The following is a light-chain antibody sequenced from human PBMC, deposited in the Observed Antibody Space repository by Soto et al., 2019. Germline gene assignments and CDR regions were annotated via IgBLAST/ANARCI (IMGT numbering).Light chain of an antibody. J-gene: IGLJ1*01. CDR3: GSWTTYRPYV. V-gene: IGLV2-14*01. CDR1: SSDIGNYNA. CDR2: GVT. Sequence: QSALTQPASVSGSPGQSITIPCTGTSSDIGNYNAVSWYQQHPGKAPKLIIYGVTNRPSGVSDRFSGSKSGNTASLTISGLQAEDEADYYCGSWTTYRPYVFATGTKVTV.